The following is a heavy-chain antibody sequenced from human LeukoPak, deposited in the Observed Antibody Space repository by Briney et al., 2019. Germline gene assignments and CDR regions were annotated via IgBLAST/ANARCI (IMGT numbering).Heavy chain of an antibody. CDR2: IYTSGST. J-gene: IGHJ4*02. D-gene: IGHD1-26*01. Sequence: PSETLSLTCTVSGGSISSYYWSWIRQPAGKGLEWIGRIYTSGSTNYNPSLKSRVTISVDTSKNQFSLKLSSVTAADTAVYYCARLSSGSYENYFDYWGQGTLVTVSS. CDR1: GGSISSYY. V-gene: IGHV4-4*07. CDR3: ARLSSGSYENYFDY.